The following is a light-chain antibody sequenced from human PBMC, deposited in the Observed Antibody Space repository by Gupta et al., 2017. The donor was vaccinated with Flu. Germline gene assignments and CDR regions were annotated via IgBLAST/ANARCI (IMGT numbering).Light chain of an antibody. Sequence: GTSSDIVSYNLVSWYQQHPGKAPKVLIYEVSKRPSGLSNRFSGSKSGNTASLTISGLQAEDEAEYYCCSYAGDRDVFGTGTKVTVL. CDR3: CSYAGDRDV. V-gene: IGLV2-23*02. CDR2: EVS. CDR1: SSDIVSYNL. J-gene: IGLJ1*01.